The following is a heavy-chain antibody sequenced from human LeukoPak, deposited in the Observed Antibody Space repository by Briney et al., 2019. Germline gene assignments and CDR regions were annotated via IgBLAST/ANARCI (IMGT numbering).Heavy chain of an antibody. CDR3: ARDLYYYDSSGYPHAFDI. V-gene: IGHV4-59*01. J-gene: IGHJ3*02. CDR2: IYYSGST. D-gene: IGHD3-22*01. CDR1: GGSISSYY. Sequence: SETLSLTCTVSGGSISSYYWSWIRQPPGKELEWIGYIYYSGSTNYNPSLKSRVTISVDTSKNHFSLKLSSVTAADTAVYYCARDLYYYDSSGYPHAFDIWGQGTMVTVSS.